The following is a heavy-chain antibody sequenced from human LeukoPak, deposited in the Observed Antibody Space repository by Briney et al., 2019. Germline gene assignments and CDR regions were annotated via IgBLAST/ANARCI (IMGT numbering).Heavy chain of an antibody. J-gene: IGHJ5*02. D-gene: IGHD1-26*01. Sequence: GGSLRLSCGTSGFTFSSYGMTWVRQAPGKGLEWVSSINSSGGIAYYADSVKGRFTISRDNSRNTLFLQMNSLRAEDPAIYYCAKDQGELRFDPWGQGTLVTVSS. V-gene: IGHV3-23*01. CDR2: INSSGGIA. CDR3: AKDQGELRFDP. CDR1: GFTFSSYG.